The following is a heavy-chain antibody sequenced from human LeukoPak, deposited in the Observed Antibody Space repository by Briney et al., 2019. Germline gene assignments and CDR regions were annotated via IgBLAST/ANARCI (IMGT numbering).Heavy chain of an antibody. CDR2: IYSGGST. V-gene: IGHV3-53*01. J-gene: IGHJ3*02. CDR1: GFTVSSNY. D-gene: IGHD3-10*01. CDR3: ARASYYGSGSYYGIGAFDI. Sequence: GGSLRLSCAASGFTVSSNYMSWVRQAPGKGLEWVSVIYSGGSTYYADSVKGRFTISRDNSKNTLYLQMNSLRAEDTAVYYCARASYYGSGSYYGIGAFDIWGQGTMVTVSS.